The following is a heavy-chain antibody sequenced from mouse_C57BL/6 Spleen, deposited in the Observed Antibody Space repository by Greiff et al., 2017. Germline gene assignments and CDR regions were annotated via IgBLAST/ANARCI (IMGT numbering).Heavy chain of an antibody. CDR2: INPNNGGT. Sequence: EVQLQQSGPELVKPGASVKIPCKASGYTFTDYNMDWVKQSHGKSLEWIGDINPNNGGTIYNQKFKGKATLTVDKSSSTAYMQLRSLTSEDTAVYYCARWGASHAFYSMDYWGQGTSVTVSS. V-gene: IGHV1-18*01. CDR3: ARWGASHAFYSMDY. J-gene: IGHJ4*01. CDR1: GYTFTDYN.